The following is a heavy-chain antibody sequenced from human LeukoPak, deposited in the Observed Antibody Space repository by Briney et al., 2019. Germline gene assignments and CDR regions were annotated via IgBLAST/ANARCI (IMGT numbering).Heavy chain of an antibody. D-gene: IGHD3-10*01. CDR3: ARDAFGDFSY. Sequence: GGSLRLSCVGSGLSLGNYWMDWVRQAPGKGLEWVANIRRDGGDIHYVDSVKGRFTISRDNAKNSVYLQMHRLRAEDTAVYYCARDAFGDFSYWGQGILVTVSS. V-gene: IGHV3-7*01. J-gene: IGHJ4*02. CDR2: IRRDGGDI. CDR1: GLSLGNYW.